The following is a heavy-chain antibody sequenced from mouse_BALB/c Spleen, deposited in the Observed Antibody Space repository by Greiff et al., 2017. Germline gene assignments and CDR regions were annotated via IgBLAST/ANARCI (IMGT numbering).Heavy chain of an antibody. CDR3: ARHYRYDGAMDY. CDR2: ISSGGSYT. Sequence: EVKVVESGGDLVKPGGSLKLSCAASGFTFSSYGMSWVRQTPDKRLEWVATISSGGSYTYYPDSVKGRFTISRDNAKNTLYLQMSSLKSEDTAMYYCARHYRYDGAMDYWGQGTSVTVSS. D-gene: IGHD2-14*01. CDR1: GFTFSSYG. V-gene: IGHV5-6*01. J-gene: IGHJ4*01.